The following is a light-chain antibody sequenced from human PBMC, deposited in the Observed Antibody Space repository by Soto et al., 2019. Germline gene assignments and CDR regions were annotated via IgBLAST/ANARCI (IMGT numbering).Light chain of an antibody. CDR2: WAS. J-gene: IGKJ5*01. Sequence: DIVMTQSPASLAVSLGERATINFNSSQSLLYSSNNYDYLAWYQQKPGQPPKLLIYWASTRESGVPDRFSGSGSGTDFTLTISSLQAEDVAVYYCQQYYTTPSITFGQGTRLEIK. CDR1: QSLLYSSNNYDY. CDR3: QQYYTTPSIT. V-gene: IGKV4-1*01.